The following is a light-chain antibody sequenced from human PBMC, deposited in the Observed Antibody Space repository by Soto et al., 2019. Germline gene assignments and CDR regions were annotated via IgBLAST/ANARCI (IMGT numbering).Light chain of an antibody. CDR3: AAWDDNLNAYV. CDR1: SSNIGAGYD. Sequence: QSVLTQPPSVSGAPGQRVTISCTGSSSNIGAGYDVHWYQQLPGTAPKLLIHGNNNRPSGVPDRISGSKSGTSASLAITGLQAEDEADYYCAAWDDNLNAYVFGSGTKLTVL. J-gene: IGLJ1*01. V-gene: IGLV1-40*01. CDR2: GNN.